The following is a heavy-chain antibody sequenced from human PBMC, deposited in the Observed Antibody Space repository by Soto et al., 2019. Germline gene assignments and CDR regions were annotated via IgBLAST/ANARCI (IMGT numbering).Heavy chain of an antibody. CDR1: GYTFTSYG. Sequence: GASVKVSCKASGYTFTSYGISWVRQAPGQGLEWMGGIIPIFGTANYAQKFQGRVTITADESTSTAYMELSSLRSEDTAVYYCASLRGDPRGSYYTPNDYWGQGTLVTVSS. CDR3: ASLRGDPRGSYYTPNDY. CDR2: IIPIFGTA. V-gene: IGHV1-69*13. J-gene: IGHJ4*02. D-gene: IGHD1-26*01.